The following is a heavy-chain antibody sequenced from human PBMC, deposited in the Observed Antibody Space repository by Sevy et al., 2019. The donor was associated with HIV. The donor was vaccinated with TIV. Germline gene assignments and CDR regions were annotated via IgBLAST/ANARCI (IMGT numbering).Heavy chain of an antibody. J-gene: IGHJ4*02. CDR1: GNTSTVYY. Sequence: ASVKVSCKASGNTSTVYYMYWVRQAPGQGLEWMGWINPNSGGTNYAQKFQGRVTMTSDTSINTAYMELSRLRSDDTAVYYCARVGTIFSLLGYFDYWGQRTLVTVSS. V-gene: IGHV1-2*02. CDR3: ARVGTIFSLLGYFDY. D-gene: IGHD3-3*01. CDR2: INPNSGGT.